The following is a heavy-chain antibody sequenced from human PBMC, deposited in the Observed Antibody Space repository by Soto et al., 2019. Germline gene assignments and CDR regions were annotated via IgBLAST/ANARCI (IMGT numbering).Heavy chain of an antibody. CDR2: IPYDSSNK. CDR3: AKLVIGYCSGNTCDDY. J-gene: IGHJ4*02. V-gene: IGHV3-30*02. D-gene: IGHD2-15*01. Sequence: VQLLESGGGLIQPGGSLSLSCAASGFTFSYGIHWLRQPPGKGREGVAYIPYDSSNKFYGDSVKGRFTISRDNSKNTQFLQMNSLRAEDTAVYYCAKLVIGYCSGNTCDDYWGQGTLVAVSS. CDR1: GFTFSYG.